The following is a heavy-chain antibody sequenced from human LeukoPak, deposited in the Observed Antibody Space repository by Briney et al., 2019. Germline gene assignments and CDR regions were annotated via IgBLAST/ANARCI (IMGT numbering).Heavy chain of an antibody. J-gene: IGHJ4*02. CDR1: GYSIGTGYY. CDR3: AREDEYDAWNEESSRDY. D-gene: IGHD3-3*01. Sequence: PSETLSLTCTVSGYSIGTGYYWGWIRQPPGKRLEWIASIYYRGTTYYKASLKSRLTVSRDTSKNEFSLKVRSVTVADTAVYYCAREDEYDAWNEESSRDYWGQGILVTVSS. CDR2: IYYRGTT. V-gene: IGHV4-38-2*02.